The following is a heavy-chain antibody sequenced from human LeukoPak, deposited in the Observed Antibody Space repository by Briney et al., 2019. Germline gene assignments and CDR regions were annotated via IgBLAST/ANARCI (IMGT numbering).Heavy chain of an antibody. CDR1: GYSFTSYG. V-gene: IGHV1-18*01. D-gene: IGHD3-22*01. CDR2: ISAYNGNT. Sequence: GESLKISCKGSGYSFTSYGISWVRQAPGQGLEWMGWISAYNGNTNYAQKLQGRVTMTTDTSTSTAYMELRSLRSDDTAVYYCARVEGAYYDSSGYYYGAFDIWGQGTMVTVSS. J-gene: IGHJ3*02. CDR3: ARVEGAYYDSSGYYYGAFDI.